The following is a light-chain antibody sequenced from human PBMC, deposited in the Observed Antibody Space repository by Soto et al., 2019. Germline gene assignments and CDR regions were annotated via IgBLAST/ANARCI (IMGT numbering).Light chain of an antibody. CDR3: QQMET. V-gene: IGKV1-13*02. J-gene: IGKJ3*01. Sequence: AIQLTQSPSSLSASVGDRVTITCRASQGISSALAWYQQKPGKAPKLLIYDASSLESGVPSRFSGSASGTDFPLTISSLQPEDFATYYCQQMETFGPGTKVDIK. CDR1: QGISSA. CDR2: DAS.